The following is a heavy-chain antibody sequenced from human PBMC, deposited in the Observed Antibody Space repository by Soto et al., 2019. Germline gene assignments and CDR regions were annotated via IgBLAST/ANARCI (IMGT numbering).Heavy chain of an antibody. J-gene: IGHJ4*02. V-gene: IGHV5-51*01. Sequence: PGESLKISCKVSGYRFTSNWIGWVRQIPGKGLEWMGIIYPSDSDTRYSPSFHGQVTISADKSITTAYLQWSSLKASDTAMYYCARQGGFSYDKNGQFTLATSFDYWGQGTLVTVSS. CDR1: GYRFTSNW. D-gene: IGHD3-22*01. CDR2: IYPSDSDT. CDR3: ARQGGFSYDKNGQFTLATSFDY.